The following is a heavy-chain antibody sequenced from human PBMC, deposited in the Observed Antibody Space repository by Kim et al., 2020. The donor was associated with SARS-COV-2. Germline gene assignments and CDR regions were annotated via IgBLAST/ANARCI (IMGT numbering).Heavy chain of an antibody. CDR2: IIRVLDTT. Sequence: SVKVSCKASGGTFSLYPISWVRQAPGQGLEWMGRIIRVLDTTIYTQKFQGRVTITADKSTRTVYMELTRLRFEDSALYYCARDVCPNNFRVGEDSPHWLDPWGQGTRVTVSS. D-gene: IGHD3-16*01. V-gene: IGHV1-69*08. CDR1: GGTFSLYP. CDR3: ARDVCPNNFRVGEDSPHWLDP. J-gene: IGHJ5*02.